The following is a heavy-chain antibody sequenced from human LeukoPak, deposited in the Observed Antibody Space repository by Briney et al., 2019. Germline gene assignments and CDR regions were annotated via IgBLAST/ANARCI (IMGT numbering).Heavy chain of an antibody. V-gene: IGHV3-30*02. CDR3: AKGRGWEASYYYYYMDV. CDR2: IRYDGSNK. CDR1: GFTFTSYG. D-gene: IGHD1-26*01. Sequence: GGSLRLSCAASGFTFTSYGMSWVRQAPGKGLEWVAFIRYDGSNKYYTDSVKGRFTISRDNSKNTLYLQMNSLRAEDTAVYYCAKGRGWEASYYYYYMDVWGKGTTVTISS. J-gene: IGHJ6*03.